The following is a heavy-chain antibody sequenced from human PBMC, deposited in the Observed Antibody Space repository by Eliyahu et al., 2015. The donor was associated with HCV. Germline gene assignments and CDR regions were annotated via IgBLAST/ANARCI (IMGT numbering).Heavy chain of an antibody. J-gene: IGHJ4*02. CDR3: ARVMVRGLTMWYLDQ. D-gene: IGHD3-10*01. V-gene: IGHV3-48*03. Sequence: EMKWVRQAPGKALEWVSYISSTGDTRYYADSVNGRFTISRNNAKKSLYLQMNSLRVEDTATYYCARVMVRGLTMWYLDQWGQGALVTVSS. CDR2: ISSTGDTR.